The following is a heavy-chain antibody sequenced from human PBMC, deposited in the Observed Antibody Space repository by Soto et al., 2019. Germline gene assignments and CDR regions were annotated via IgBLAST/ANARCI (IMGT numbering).Heavy chain of an antibody. D-gene: IGHD4-17*01. V-gene: IGHV1-8*01. J-gene: IGHJ3*02. CDR3: ARRHDYGETFAFDI. Sequence: GASVKVSCKASGYTFTSYDINWVRQATGQGPEWMGWMNPNSGNTGYAQKFQGRVTMTRNTSISTAYMELSSLRSEDTAVYYCARRHDYGETFAFDIWGQGTMVTVSS. CDR2: MNPNSGNT. CDR1: GYTFTSYD.